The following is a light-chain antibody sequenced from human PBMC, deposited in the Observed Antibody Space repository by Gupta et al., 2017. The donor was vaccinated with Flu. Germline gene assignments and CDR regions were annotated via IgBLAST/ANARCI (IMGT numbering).Light chain of an antibody. CDR3: ATYTDGIALVV. J-gene: IGLJ2*01. Sequence: SSSNVEYNYVSWYQQLPGKDPKLMIYENSNRPSGVPDRFSGSKSGNTATLTISGLQTEDEADYYCATYTDGIALVVFGGGTKLTVL. CDR1: SSSNVEYNY. CDR2: ENS. V-gene: IGLV2-14*01.